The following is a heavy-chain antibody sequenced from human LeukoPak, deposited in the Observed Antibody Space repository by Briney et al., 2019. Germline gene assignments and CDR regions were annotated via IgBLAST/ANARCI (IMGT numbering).Heavy chain of an antibody. J-gene: IGHJ4*02. CDR3: ARHIPMTTYDS. CDR2: IHYTGST. D-gene: IGHD4-11*01. V-gene: IGHV4-59*08. CDR1: GGSISSDY. Sequence: PSETLSLTCTVSGGSISSDYWSWIRQPPGKGLEWIGYIHYTGSTNYNASLNSRVTMSVDTSKHQFSLRLSSVTAADTAVYYCARHIPMTTYDSWGQGTLVTVSS.